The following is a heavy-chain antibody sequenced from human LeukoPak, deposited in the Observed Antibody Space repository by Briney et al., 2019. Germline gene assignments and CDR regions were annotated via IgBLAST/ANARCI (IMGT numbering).Heavy chain of an antibody. CDR1: GFTFTNYA. D-gene: IGHD3-10*01. CDR3: AKEVFQGHMVRGVPDY. J-gene: IGHJ4*02. V-gene: IGHV3-30*04. CDR2: ISYDGSNK. Sequence: GGSLRLSCTASGFTFTNYAVHWVRQAPGKGLEWVALISYDGSNKYYADSVKGRFTISRDNSKNTLYLQMNSLRAEDTAVYYCAKEVFQGHMVRGVPDYWGQGTLVTVSS.